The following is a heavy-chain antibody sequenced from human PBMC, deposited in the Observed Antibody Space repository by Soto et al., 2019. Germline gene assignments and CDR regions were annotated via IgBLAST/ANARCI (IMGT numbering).Heavy chain of an antibody. CDR1: GFTFSSYA. D-gene: IGHD2-15*01. CDR2: ISSNGGVT. V-gene: IGHV3-64D*08. J-gene: IGHJ4*02. CDR3: VKDHHGGNRFILFDY. Sequence: GGSLKLSCSASGFTFSSYAMHWVRQAPGKGLEYVSAISSNGGVTYYADSVKGRFTISRDNSKNTLYLQMSSLRAEDTAVYYCVKDHHGGNRFILFDYWGQGTLVTVSS.